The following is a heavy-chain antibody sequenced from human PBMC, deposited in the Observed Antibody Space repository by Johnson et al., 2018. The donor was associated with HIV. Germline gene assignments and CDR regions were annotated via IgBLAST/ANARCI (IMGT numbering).Heavy chain of an antibody. J-gene: IGHJ3*02. CDR1: GFTFSDYS. V-gene: IGHV3-30*14. CDR2: ITHDGCSQ. CDR3: VRGMTTETTNAFDI. Sequence: VQLVESGGGVVQPGGSLRLSCAASGFTFSDYSMHWVRQGPGKGLAWVAGITHDGCSQSYADSVKGRFTISRDNSKNTLFFEMNSLRAEDTAVYYCVRGMTTETTNAFDIWGQGTMVTVSS. D-gene: IGHD4-17*01.